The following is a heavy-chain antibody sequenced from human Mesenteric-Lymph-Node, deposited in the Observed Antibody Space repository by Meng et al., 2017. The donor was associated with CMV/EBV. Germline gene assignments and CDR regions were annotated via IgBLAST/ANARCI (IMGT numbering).Heavy chain of an antibody. CDR2: IYYSGST. V-gene: IGHV4-59*01. Sequence: GSLRLSCTVSGGSISNNYWSWIRQPPGKGLEWIGYIYYSGSTSYNPSLKSRVTISVDTSKNQFSLRLSSVTAADTAVYYCVREGSTTVWGQGTLVTVSS. CDR3: VREGSTTV. J-gene: IGHJ1*01. CDR1: GGSISNNY. D-gene: IGHD1-26*01.